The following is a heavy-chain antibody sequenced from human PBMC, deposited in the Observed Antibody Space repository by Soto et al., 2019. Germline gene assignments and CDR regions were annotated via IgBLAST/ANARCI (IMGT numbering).Heavy chain of an antibody. CDR2: ISYDANNK. CDR3: AKDIDKMVRVPFYYGMDV. V-gene: IGHV3-30*18. Sequence: XMTLKINFEACGFTFSSSGMHWVRKAPGKGLEWVAVISYDANNKYDLDSVKGRFTISRDNSKNTVYLEMNSLRAEDTAVYYCAKDIDKMVRVPFYYGMDVWGQRTTVTVYS. D-gene: IGHD3-10*01. CDR1: GFTFSSSG. J-gene: IGHJ6*02.